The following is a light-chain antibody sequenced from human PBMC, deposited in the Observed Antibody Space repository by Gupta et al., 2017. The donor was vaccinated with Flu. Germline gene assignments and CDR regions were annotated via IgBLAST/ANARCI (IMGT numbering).Light chain of an antibody. V-gene: IGKV1-5*03. Sequence: DIQMTQFTSTLSASVVDRVTITCLHSQSISSLLACDQQKPGKATKILIYKTSSLKSGVRSRLSGSGSGTEFTLPSISVETDDYERCDCQFQTTFGQGTRLEMK. CDR2: KTS. CDR1: QSISSL. J-gene: IGKJ2*01. CDR3: QFQTT.